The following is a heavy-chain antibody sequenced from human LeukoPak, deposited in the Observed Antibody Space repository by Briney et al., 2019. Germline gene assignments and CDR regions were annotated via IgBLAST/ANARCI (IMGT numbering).Heavy chain of an antibody. V-gene: IGHV3-30*03. CDR3: ARDPTPWGGSYFDY. D-gene: IGHD1-26*01. Sequence: GGSLRLSCVASGFTFSSYSMNWVRQAPGKGLEWVAVISYDGSNKYYADSVKGRFTISRDNSKNTLYLHMNSLRAEDTAVYYCARDPTPWGGSYFDYWGQGTLVTVSS. CDR1: GFTFSSYS. J-gene: IGHJ4*02. CDR2: ISYDGSNK.